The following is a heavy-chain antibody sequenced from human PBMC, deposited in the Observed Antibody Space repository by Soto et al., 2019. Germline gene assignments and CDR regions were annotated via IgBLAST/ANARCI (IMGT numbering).Heavy chain of an antibody. Sequence: SETLSLTCTVSGGSITSSSHYWGWIRQPPGKGLECIGNIYYDGNTYYNPSLKSRVTISLDTSKNQFSLRLNSVTAADTAVYYCARSSITPRLFMYPFEYWGQGTRVTVSS. CDR1: GGSITSSSHY. D-gene: IGHD6-6*01. V-gene: IGHV4-39*01. CDR3: ARSSITPRLFMYPFEY. CDR2: IYYDGNT. J-gene: IGHJ4*02.